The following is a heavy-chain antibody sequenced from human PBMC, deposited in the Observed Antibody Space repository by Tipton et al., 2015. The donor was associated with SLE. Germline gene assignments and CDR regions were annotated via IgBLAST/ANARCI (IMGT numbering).Heavy chain of an antibody. V-gene: IGHV4-4*07. J-gene: IGHJ5*02. CDR1: GGSISSHY. CDR2: IYTSGST. CDR3: ARDFQSPSLYSSSSEVNWFDP. D-gene: IGHD6-13*01. Sequence: TLSLTCTVSGGSISSHYWSWIRQPPGKGLEWIGRIYTSGSTNYNPSLKSRVTMSVDTSKNQFSLKLSSVTAADTAVYYCARDFQSPSLYSSSSEVNWFDPWGQGTLVTVSS.